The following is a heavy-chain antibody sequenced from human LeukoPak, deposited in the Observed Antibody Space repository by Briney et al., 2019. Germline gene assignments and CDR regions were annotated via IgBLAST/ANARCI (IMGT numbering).Heavy chain of an antibody. J-gene: IGHJ4*02. CDR2: ISGSGGST. Sequence: GGSLRLSCAASGFTFTSYGMSWVRQAPGKGLEWVSGISGSGGSTYYADSVKGRFTISRDNSKNTLYLQMNSLRAEDTAVYYCARVEMATIGYYFDYWGQGTLVTVSS. CDR3: ARVEMATIGYYFDY. D-gene: IGHD5-24*01. V-gene: IGHV3-23*01. CDR1: GFTFTSYG.